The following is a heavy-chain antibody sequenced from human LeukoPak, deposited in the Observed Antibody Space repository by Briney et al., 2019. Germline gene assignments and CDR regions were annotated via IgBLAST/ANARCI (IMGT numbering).Heavy chain of an antibody. J-gene: IGHJ4*02. Sequence: PGGSLRLSCAASGFTFSSYWMSWVRQAPGKGLVWVSRINTDGSSTSYADSVKGRFTISRDNAKNTLYLQMNSLRAEDTAVYYCARAPRGPAAAPDYWGQGTLVTVSS. CDR2: INTDGSST. CDR3: ARAPRGPAAAPDY. D-gene: IGHD6-13*01. CDR1: GFTFSSYW. V-gene: IGHV3-74*01.